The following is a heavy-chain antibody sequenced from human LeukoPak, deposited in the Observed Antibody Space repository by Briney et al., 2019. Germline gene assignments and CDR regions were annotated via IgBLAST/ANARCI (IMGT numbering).Heavy chain of an antibody. J-gene: IGHJ6*04. Sequence: PSETLSLTCAVYGGSFSGYYWGWIRQPPGKGLEWIGEINHSGNTNYNPSLKSRVTISVDTSKNQFSLKLSSVTAADTAVYYSATSSGYGWANYYYGMDVWGKGTTVTVSS. V-gene: IGHV4-34*01. CDR2: INHSGNT. CDR1: GGSFSGYY. CDR3: ATSSGYGWANYYYGMDV. D-gene: IGHD5-12*01.